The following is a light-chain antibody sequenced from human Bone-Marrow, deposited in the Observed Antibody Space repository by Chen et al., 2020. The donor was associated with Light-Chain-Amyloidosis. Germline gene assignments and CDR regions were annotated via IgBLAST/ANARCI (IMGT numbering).Light chain of an antibody. CDR2: DDS. V-gene: IGLV3-21*02. J-gene: IGLJ3*02. Sequence: SVLTQPSSVSVAPGQTATIARGGNNIGSTSVHWYQQTPGQAPLLVVYDDSDRPSGIPERLSGCDAGNTDTLTISRVEAGDEADYYCQVWDRSSDRPVFGGGTKLTVL. CDR3: QVWDRSSDRPV. CDR1: NIGSTS.